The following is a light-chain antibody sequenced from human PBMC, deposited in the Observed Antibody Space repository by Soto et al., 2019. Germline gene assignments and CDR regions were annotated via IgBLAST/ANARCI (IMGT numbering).Light chain of an antibody. J-gene: IGKJ4*01. Sequence: DIQMTQSPSSLSASVGDRVTITCQASQDISNYLNWYQKKPGKAPKLLIYDASNLETGVPSRFSGSGSGTDFTCTISGLQPEDIATDYCQQYDNIPLTFGGGTKVEIK. CDR2: DAS. CDR1: QDISNY. V-gene: IGKV1-33*01. CDR3: QQYDNIPLT.